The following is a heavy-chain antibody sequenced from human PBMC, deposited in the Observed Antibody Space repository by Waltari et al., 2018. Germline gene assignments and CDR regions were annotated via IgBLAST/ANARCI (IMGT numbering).Heavy chain of an antibody. D-gene: IGHD2-21*01. Sequence: QVQLVQSGAEVKKPGASVKVHCKASGNTCTSYALYWVRQATGQGLEWMGWMNPNSGNTGYAQKFQGRVTMTRNTSISTAYMELSSLRSEDTAVYYCARGYRTLKPYWGYWGQGTLVTVSS. J-gene: IGHJ4*02. CDR1: GNTCTSYA. V-gene: IGHV1-8*01. CDR2: MNPNSGNT. CDR3: ARGYRTLKPYWGY.